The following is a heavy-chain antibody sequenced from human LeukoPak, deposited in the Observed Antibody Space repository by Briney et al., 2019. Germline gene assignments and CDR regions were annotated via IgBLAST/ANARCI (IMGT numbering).Heavy chain of an antibody. V-gene: IGHV4-38-2*02. J-gene: IGHJ4*02. CDR3: ARAPVTTALTFYFDY. D-gene: IGHD4-11*01. Sequence: PSETLSLTCTVSGYSISSGYYWGWIRQPPGKGLEWIGSIYHSGSTYYNPSLKSRVTISVDTSKNQFSLKLSSVTAADTAVYYCARAPVTTALTFYFDYWGQGTLVTVSS. CDR1: GYSISSGYY. CDR2: IYHSGST.